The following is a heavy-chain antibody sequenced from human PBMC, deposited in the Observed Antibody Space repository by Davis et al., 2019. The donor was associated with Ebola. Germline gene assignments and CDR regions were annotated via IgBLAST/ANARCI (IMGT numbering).Heavy chain of an antibody. CDR2: ISSDSDYI. CDR3: ARGGYYDSSGYSHAAFNI. Sequence: GGSLRLSCAASGFTFSTYSMSWVRQAPGKGLEWVSSISSDSDYIYYADSAKGRFTISRDNAKNSLYLQMNSLRAEDTAVYYCARGGYYDSSGYSHAAFNIWGQGTMVTVSS. CDR1: GFTFSTYS. D-gene: IGHD3-22*01. V-gene: IGHV3-21*01. J-gene: IGHJ3*02.